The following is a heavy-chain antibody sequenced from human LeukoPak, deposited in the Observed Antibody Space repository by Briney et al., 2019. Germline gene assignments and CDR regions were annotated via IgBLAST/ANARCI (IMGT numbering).Heavy chain of an antibody. J-gene: IGHJ4*02. CDR2: IIPIFGTA. CDR3: ARGGMMTTVTCDY. V-gene: IGHV1-69*06. D-gene: IGHD4-11*01. CDR1: GGTFSSYA. Sequence: GSSVKVSCKASGGTFSSYAISWVRQAPGQGLEWMGGIIPIFGTANYAQKFQGRVTITADKSTSTAYMGLSSLRSEDTAVYYCARGGMMTTVTCDYWGQGTLVTVSS.